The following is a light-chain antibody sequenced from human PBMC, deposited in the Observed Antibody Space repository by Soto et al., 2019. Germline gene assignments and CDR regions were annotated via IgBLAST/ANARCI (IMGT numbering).Light chain of an antibody. Sequence: QSVLTQPASVSGSPGQSIAISCTGTSSDVGSYNYVSWYQLHPGKAPKLMIYEVSNRPSGVSNRFSGSKSGDTASLTISGLQAEDEADYYCSSYTTRTTLYVFGTGTKVTVL. V-gene: IGLV2-14*01. CDR2: EVS. CDR3: SSYTTRTTLYV. CDR1: SSDVGSYNY. J-gene: IGLJ1*01.